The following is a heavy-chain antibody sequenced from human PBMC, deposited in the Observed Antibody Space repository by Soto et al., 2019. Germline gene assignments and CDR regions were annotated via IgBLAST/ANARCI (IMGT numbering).Heavy chain of an antibody. Sequence: QVQLQESGPGLVKPSDTLSLTCAVSGYSISSSNWWGWIRQPPGKGLEWIGYIYYSGTTYYNPSRKRRVTLAVDTSKNQFSLQLPSVTAVDTAVYYCAGRESHGPIDYWGQGTLVTVSS. CDR3: AGRESHGPIDY. J-gene: IGHJ4*02. CDR2: IYYSGTT. D-gene: IGHD1-26*01. V-gene: IGHV4-28*01. CDR1: GYSISSSNW.